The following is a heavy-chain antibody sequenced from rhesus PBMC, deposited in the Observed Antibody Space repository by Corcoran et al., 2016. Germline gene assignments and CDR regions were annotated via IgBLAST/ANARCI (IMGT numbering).Heavy chain of an antibody. J-gene: IGHJ3*01. CDR2: IIPLVGIT. CDR3: ARASSGWSDDAFDF. Sequence: QVQLVQSGAEVKKPGASVKVSCKASGFTFGSYAINWVRQAPGQGLAWMGVIIPLVGITNYAEKFQGSVTITADKSTSTAYMELSSLRSEDTAVYYCARASSGWSDDAFDFWGQGLRVTVSS. D-gene: IGHD6S26*01. CDR1: GFTFGSYA. V-gene: IGHV1-198*02.